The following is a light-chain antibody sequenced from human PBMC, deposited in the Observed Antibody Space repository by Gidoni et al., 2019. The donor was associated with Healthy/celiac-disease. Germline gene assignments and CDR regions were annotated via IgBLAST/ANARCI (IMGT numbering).Light chain of an antibody. Sequence: IVLTQSPGTLSLSPGERATLSCRASQSVSSSYLAWYQQKPGQAPRLLIYGASSRATGIPARFSGSGSGTDFTLTISRLEPEDFAVYYCQQYGSSRTFXXXTKVEIK. J-gene: IGKJ1*01. CDR2: GAS. CDR1: QSVSSSY. V-gene: IGKV3-20*01. CDR3: QQYGSSRT.